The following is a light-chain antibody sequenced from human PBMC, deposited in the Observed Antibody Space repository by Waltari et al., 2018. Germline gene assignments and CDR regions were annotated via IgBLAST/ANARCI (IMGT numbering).Light chain of an antibody. Sequence: DLVMTQSPASLAVSLGERATIHCKSSHSVLYSSNQKNYLAWYQQKPGQPPNLLIYWASTRESGVPDRFSGSGSGTNFTLTISSLQAEDVAVYYCQQHYTAPVTFGQGTKLEI. CDR3: QQHYTAPVT. V-gene: IGKV4-1*01. CDR2: WAS. J-gene: IGKJ2*01. CDR1: HSVLYSSNQKNY.